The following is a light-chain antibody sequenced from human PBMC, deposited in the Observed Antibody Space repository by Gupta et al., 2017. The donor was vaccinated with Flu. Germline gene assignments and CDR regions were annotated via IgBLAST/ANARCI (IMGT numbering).Light chain of an antibody. CDR1: SGNIASNH. CDR2: EDS. V-gene: IGLV6-57*03. J-gene: IGLJ2*01. CDR3: QSYDSDTVV. Sequence: NFLLTQPPSVSDSPGKTITIACTRSSGNIASNHVQWYQRRPGSAPTTVIYEDSRRPSGVPDRFSGSIDSSSNFASLTISGLKTEDEADYFCQSYDSDTVVFGGGTKLTVL.